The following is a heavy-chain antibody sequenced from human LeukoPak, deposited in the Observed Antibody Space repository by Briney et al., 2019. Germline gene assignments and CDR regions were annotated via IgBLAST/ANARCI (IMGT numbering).Heavy chain of an antibody. CDR2: INHSGST. D-gene: IGHD2-8*01. Sequence: SETLSLTCAVYGGSFSGYYWSWIRQPPGKGLEWIGEINHSGSTNYNPSLKSRVTISVDTSKNQFSLKLSSVTAADTAVYYCARDWSFFVLEFDPWGQGTLVTVSS. V-gene: IGHV4-34*01. J-gene: IGHJ5*02. CDR3: ARDWSFFVLEFDP. CDR1: GGSFSGYY.